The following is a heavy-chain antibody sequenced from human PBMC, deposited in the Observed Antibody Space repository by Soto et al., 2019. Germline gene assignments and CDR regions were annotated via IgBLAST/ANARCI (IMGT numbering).Heavy chain of an antibody. D-gene: IGHD5-18*01. CDR3: ATKYSYGYRPLDPIEA. V-gene: IGHV3-30*03. Sequence: PGGSLRLSCAASGFTFSSYGMHWVRQAPGKGLEWVAVISYDGSNKYYADSVKGRFTISRDNSKNTLYLQMNSLRAEDTAVYYCATKYSYGYRPLDPIEAWGQGTLVTVSS. CDR1: GFTFSSYG. J-gene: IGHJ5*02. CDR2: ISYDGSNK.